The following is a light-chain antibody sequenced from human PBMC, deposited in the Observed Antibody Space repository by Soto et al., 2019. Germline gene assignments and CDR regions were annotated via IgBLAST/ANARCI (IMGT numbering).Light chain of an antibody. Sequence: QPVLTQSPSASASLGASVKLTCTLSRGHSNYAIAWHQQRPEKGPRYLMKVNTDGSHNKGDGIPDRFSGSSSGAERYLTISSLQSEDEADYYCQTWTSGFSVVFGGGTKLTVL. CDR1: RGHSNYA. CDR3: QTWTSGFSVV. J-gene: IGLJ2*01. V-gene: IGLV4-69*01. CDR2: VNTDGSH.